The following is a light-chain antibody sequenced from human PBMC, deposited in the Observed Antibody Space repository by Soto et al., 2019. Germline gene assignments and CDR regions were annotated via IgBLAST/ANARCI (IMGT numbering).Light chain of an antibody. CDR1: QTISSSY. J-gene: IGKJ1*01. CDR2: GAS. CDR3: QHYVDSPLT. Sequence: DIVLTQSPGTLSVSPGERATLSCRASQTISSSYLAWYQQKPGQAPRLLIYGASIRATGVPDRFGGSGSGTDFTPTITRLEPEDFAVYFCQHYVDSPLTFGQGTKVEI. V-gene: IGKV3-20*01.